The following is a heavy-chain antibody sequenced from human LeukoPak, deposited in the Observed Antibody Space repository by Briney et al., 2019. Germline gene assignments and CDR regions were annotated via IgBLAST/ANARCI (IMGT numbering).Heavy chain of an antibody. CDR2: ISSSSDSI. Sequence: GGSLRLSCAASGFTFSSFSMNWVRQAPGKGLEWVSSISSSSDSIYYADSLKGRFTISRDNARNSLYLQMDSLRAEDTAVYYCARDTTYCGSGCYVLTDYGGQGTLVPVSS. V-gene: IGHV3-21*01. CDR3: ARDTTYCGSGCYVLTDY. D-gene: IGHD2-21*02. J-gene: IGHJ4*02. CDR1: GFTFSSFS.